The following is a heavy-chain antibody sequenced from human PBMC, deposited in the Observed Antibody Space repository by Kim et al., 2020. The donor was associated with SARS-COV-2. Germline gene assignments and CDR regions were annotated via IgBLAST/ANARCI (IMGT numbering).Heavy chain of an antibody. CDR3: ASRSSGWYHRFVY. D-gene: IGHD6-19*01. V-gene: IGHV1-3*01. Sequence: YSQKTQGRVTITRDTCASTAYMELSSLRAEDTAVYYCASRSSGWYHRFVYWGQGTLVTVSS. J-gene: IGHJ4*02.